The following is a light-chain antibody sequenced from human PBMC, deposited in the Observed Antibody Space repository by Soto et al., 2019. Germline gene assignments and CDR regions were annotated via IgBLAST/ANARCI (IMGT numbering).Light chain of an antibody. CDR2: GTS. CDR1: QSISSSY. J-gene: IGKJ2*01. Sequence: EIVLTQSPGTLSLSPGERATLSCRASQSISSSYLAWYQQKLGQAPRLVIFGTSSRATGIPDRFSGSGSGTDFTVTISRLEPEDFAVYYCQQYGSSPPYTFGQGTKLELK. V-gene: IGKV3-20*01. CDR3: QQYGSSPPYT.